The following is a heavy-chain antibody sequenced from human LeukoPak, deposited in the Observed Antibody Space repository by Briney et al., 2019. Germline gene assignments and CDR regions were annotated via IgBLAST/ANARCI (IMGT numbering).Heavy chain of an antibody. J-gene: IGHJ3*02. CDR2: IYSGGST. D-gene: IGHD1-26*01. V-gene: IGHV3-66*01. CDR3: ARDSRVGATSAFDI. CDR1: GFNFNNYN. Sequence: GGSLRLSCAASGFNFNNYNMNWVRQAPGKGLEWVSVIYSGGSTYYADSVKGRFTISRDNSKNTLYLQMNSLRAEDTAVYYCARDSRVGATSAFDIWGQGTMVTVSS.